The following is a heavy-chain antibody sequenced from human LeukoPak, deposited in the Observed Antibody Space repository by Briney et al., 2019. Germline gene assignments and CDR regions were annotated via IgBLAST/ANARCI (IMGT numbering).Heavy chain of an antibody. D-gene: IGHD5/OR15-5a*01. Sequence: GESLKISCKGSGYSFTSYWIGWVRQMPGKGLEWMGIIYPDDSDTRYSPSFQGQVTISADKSITTAYLQWSSLRASGTAMYFCARAVSPGYYFDYWGQGTLVTVSS. J-gene: IGHJ4*02. CDR2: IYPDDSDT. V-gene: IGHV5-51*01. CDR3: ARAVSPGYYFDY. CDR1: GYSFTSYW.